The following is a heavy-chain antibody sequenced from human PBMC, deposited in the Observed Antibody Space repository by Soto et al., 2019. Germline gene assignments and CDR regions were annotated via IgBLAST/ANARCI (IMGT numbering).Heavy chain of an antibody. CDR2: MNPDSENT. D-gene: IGHD3-10*01. V-gene: IGHV1-8*01. CDR1: GYTFTNYD. J-gene: IGHJ6*02. Sequence: QVHLVQSGAEVKQPGASVRVSCKASGYTFTNYDITWVRQATGQGLEWMGWMNPDSENTGSPQKFQGRVTMTVNTSINTAYMELTSLRSDYTAVYYCTRAQFEFGSYFGLDVWGQGTTVTVSS. CDR3: TRAQFEFGSYFGLDV.